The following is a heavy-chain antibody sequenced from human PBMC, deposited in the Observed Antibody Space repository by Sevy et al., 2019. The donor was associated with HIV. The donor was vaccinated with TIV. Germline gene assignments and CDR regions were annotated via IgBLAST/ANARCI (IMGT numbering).Heavy chain of an antibody. D-gene: IGHD3-10*01. CDR2: NSGSSAYT. J-gene: IGHJ6*03. Sequence: GGSLRLSCAASGFAFSNFAISWVRQAPGKGLEWVSLNSGSSAYTYYADSVKGRFTISRDNSKNTLYLQMNSLRVVDTVLYYCARGINFYGSGREGHSYMDVWGKGTMVTVSS. V-gene: IGHV3-23*01. CDR3: ARGINFYGSGREGHSYMDV. CDR1: GFAFSNFA.